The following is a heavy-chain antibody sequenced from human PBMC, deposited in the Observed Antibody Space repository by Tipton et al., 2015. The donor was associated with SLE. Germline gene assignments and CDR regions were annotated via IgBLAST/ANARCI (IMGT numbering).Heavy chain of an antibody. CDR1: GGSISRGFFY. CDR3: ARQSVHGASYFYYMDV. J-gene: IGHJ6*03. D-gene: IGHD4/OR15-4a*01. Sequence: TLSLTCSVSGGSISRGFFYWGWIRQPPGKGLEWIGSIFYTGSTYSNPSLKSRIAVSVDTSKNQFSLRLSSVTAADTALYYCARQSVHGASYFYYMDVWGKGTTVTVSS. V-gene: IGHV4-39*07. CDR2: IFYTGST.